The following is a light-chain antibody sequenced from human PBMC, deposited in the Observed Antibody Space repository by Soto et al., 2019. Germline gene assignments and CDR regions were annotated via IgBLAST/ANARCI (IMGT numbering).Light chain of an antibody. CDR3: QQRSNWQIT. CDR1: QTISTW. Sequence: DIQVTQSPPTLSASVGDRVTITCRASQTISTWMAWYQQKPGKAPKLLVYDASTLQSGVASRFSGSGSGTDFTLTISSLEPDDFAVYYCQQRSNWQITFGQGTRLEIK. CDR2: DAS. V-gene: IGKV1-5*01. J-gene: IGKJ5*01.